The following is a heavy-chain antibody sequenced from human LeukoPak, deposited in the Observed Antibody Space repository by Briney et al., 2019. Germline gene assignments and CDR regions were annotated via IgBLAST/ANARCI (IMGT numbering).Heavy chain of an antibody. J-gene: IGHJ5*02. Sequence: PGGSLRLSCAASGFTVSSNYMSWVRQAPGKGLEWVSVIYSGGSTYYADSVKGRFTISRDNSKNTLYLQMNSLRAEDTAVYYCARVPYGSGRFSWGQGTLVTVSS. V-gene: IGHV3-53*01. CDR2: IYSGGST. CDR1: GFTVSSNY. CDR3: ARVPYGSGRFS. D-gene: IGHD3-10*01.